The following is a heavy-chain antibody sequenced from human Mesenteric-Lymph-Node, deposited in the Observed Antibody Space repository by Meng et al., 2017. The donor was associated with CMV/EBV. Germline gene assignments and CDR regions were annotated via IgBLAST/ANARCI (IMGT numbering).Heavy chain of an antibody. D-gene: IGHD3-9*01. CDR2: ISGSVSGT. CDR1: GFTFTSYA. J-gene: IGHJ5*02. V-gene: IGHV3-23*01. Sequence: GESLKISCVASGFTFTSYAMTWVRQAPGRGLEWVSGISGSVSGTYYADSVKGRFTVSRDNSKNMLYLQMNSLRAEDTAVYYCAKDSWLNWFDPWGQGTLVTVSS. CDR3: AKDSWLNWFDP.